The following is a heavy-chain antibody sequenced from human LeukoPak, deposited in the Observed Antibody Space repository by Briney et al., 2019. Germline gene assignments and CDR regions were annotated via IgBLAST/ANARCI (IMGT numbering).Heavy chain of an antibody. Sequence: GGSLRLSCAVSGFTFSSYSINWVRQAPGKGLEWVSYIDSSSRTIDYADSVKGRFTISRDNAKNSLYLQMNSLRAEDTAVYYCAELGITMIGGVWGKGTTVTISS. D-gene: IGHD3-10*02. CDR1: GFTFSSYS. CDR2: IDSSSRTI. J-gene: IGHJ6*04. CDR3: AELGITMIGGV. V-gene: IGHV3-48*04.